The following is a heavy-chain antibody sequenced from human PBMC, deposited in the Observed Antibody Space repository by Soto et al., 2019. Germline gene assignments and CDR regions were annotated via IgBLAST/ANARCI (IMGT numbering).Heavy chain of an antibody. CDR1: GLTFSSYA. CDR2: ISGSGDNT. J-gene: IGHJ4*02. D-gene: IGHD6-19*01. V-gene: IGHV3-23*01. Sequence: GGSLRLSCTGSGLTFSSYAMTWVRQAPGKGLEWVSTISGSGDNTDYADSVKGRFTISRDNAKNTLYLQMNSLRAEDTATYYCGNKYFSGWTRWEFFIFRGQGTLVTVSS. CDR3: GNKYFSGWTRWEFFIF.